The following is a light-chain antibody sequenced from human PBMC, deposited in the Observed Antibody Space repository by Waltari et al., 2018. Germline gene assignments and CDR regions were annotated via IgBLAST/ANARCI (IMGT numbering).Light chain of an antibody. Sequence: EIVLTQSPGTLSLSPGERATLSCRASQSVSRTLAWYQQKPGQAPRLLIFGASTRATGSPDRFSGSGSGTDFSLTISRLEPEDFAVYYCQHYVRLPATFGQGTKVEIK. V-gene: IGKV3-20*01. CDR1: QSVSRT. CDR3: QHYVRLPAT. J-gene: IGKJ1*01. CDR2: GAS.